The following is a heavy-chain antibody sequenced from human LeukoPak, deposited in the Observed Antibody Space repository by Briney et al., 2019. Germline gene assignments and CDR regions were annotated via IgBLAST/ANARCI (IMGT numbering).Heavy chain of an antibody. D-gene: IGHD6-13*01. Sequence: GGSLRLSCAASGFTFSSHWMHWVRQAPGKGLVWVLRINGDGSNTTYADSVKGRFTISRDNAKNTLYLQMNSLRAEDTAVYYCARAPEYSSSWYFRNWFDPGGQGTLVTVSS. CDR1: GFTFSSHW. J-gene: IGHJ5*02. V-gene: IGHV3-74*03. CDR3: ARAPEYSSSWYFRNWFDP. CDR2: INGDGSNT.